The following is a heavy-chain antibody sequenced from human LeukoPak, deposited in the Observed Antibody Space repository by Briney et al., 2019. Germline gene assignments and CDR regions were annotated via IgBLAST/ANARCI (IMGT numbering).Heavy chain of an antibody. CDR1: GYTFTSYG. Sequence: ASVKVSCKASGYTFTSYGISWVRQAPGQGLEWMGWISAYNGNTNYAQKLQGRVTMTTDTSTSTAYMELRSLRSDDTAVYYCARDDIGCSSTSCQYSGCDQGGFDYWGQGTLVTVSS. V-gene: IGHV1-18*04. J-gene: IGHJ4*02. CDR2: ISAYNGNT. D-gene: IGHD2-2*01. CDR3: ARDDIGCSSTSCQYSGCDQGGFDY.